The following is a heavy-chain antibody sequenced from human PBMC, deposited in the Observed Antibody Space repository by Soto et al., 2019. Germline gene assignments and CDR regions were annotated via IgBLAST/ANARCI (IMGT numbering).Heavy chain of an antibody. D-gene: IGHD2-2*01. Sequence: SVKVSCKASGYTFSRYGISWVRQAPVQGLEWMGWISTYNGNTNYAQRFQGRVTLTRDTSTDTVSLELSGLRSDDTAVYYCARDDCTSANCYAYNWFDPWGQGTLVTVSS. CDR1: GYTFSRYG. J-gene: IGHJ5*02. V-gene: IGHV1-18*04. CDR2: ISTYNGNT. CDR3: ARDDCTSANCYAYNWFDP.